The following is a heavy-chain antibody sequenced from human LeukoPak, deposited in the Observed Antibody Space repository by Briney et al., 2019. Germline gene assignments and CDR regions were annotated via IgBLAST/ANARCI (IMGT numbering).Heavy chain of an antibody. CDR2: INSDGRST. Sequence: GGSLRLSCAASGFTFSSYWMHWVRQAPGKGLVWVSRINSDGRSTSYADSVKGRFTISRDNAKNTLYLQMNSLRAGDTAVYYCARVRYSYDSSGIDYWGQGTLVTVSS. J-gene: IGHJ4*02. D-gene: IGHD3-22*01. CDR3: ARVRYSYDSSGIDY. V-gene: IGHV3-74*01. CDR1: GFTFSSYW.